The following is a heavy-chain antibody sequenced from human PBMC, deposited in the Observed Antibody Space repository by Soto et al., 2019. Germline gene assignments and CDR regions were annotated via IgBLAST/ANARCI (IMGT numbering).Heavy chain of an antibody. CDR1: GFTFSSYS. D-gene: IGHD2-15*01. J-gene: IGHJ5*02. CDR3: ARDGCSGSNCLNWFDP. Sequence: PGGSLRLSCAASGFTFSSYSMNWGRQAPGKGLEWVSYISSSSTTKYYADSVKGRFTISRDNAKNSLYLQMNSLRAEDTAVYYCARDGCSGSNCLNWFDPWGQGP. CDR2: ISSSSTTK. V-gene: IGHV3-48*01.